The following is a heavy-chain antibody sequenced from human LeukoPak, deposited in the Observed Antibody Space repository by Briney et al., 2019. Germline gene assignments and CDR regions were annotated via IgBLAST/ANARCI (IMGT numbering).Heavy chain of an antibody. Sequence: GGSLRLSCTVSGFTVSSNSMSWVRQAPGKGLEWVSFIYSDNTHYSDSVKGRFTISRDNAKNSLYLQMNSLRAEDTAVYYCARVIAAAGTVTTGVDYFDYWGQGTLVTVSS. J-gene: IGHJ4*02. CDR2: IYSDNT. V-gene: IGHV3-53*01. D-gene: IGHD6-13*01. CDR3: ARVIAAAGTVTTGVDYFDY. CDR1: GFTVSSNS.